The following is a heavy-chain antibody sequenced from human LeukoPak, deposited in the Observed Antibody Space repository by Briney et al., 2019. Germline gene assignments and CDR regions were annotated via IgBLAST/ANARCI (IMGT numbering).Heavy chain of an antibody. V-gene: IGHV4-34*01. CDR3: ARRLLYFDSSLRGAPCDY. CDR2: INDSGST. CDR1: GGSFSGYY. Sequence: PSETLSLTCGVYGGSFSGYYWSWIRQPPGKGLEWIGEINDSGSTNYNPSLKSRVTTSVDTSKKQFSLKLSSVTAADAAVYYCARRLLYFDSSLRGAPCDYWGQGTLVTVSS. J-gene: IGHJ4*02. D-gene: IGHD3-22*01.